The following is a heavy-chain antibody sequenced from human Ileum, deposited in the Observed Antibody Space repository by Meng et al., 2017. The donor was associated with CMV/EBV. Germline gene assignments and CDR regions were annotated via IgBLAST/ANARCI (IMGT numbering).Heavy chain of an antibody. CDR1: GGSISSSSYY. CDR2: IYYSGST. J-gene: IGHJ4*02. D-gene: IGHD3-10*01. CDR3: ARDLWFGELFVDY. V-gene: IGHV4-39*07. Sequence: SQTRSLTCTVSGGSISSSSYYWGWIRQPPGKGLEWIGSIYYSGSTYYNPSLKSRVTISVDTSKNQFSLKLSSVTAADTAVYYCARDLWFGELFVDYWGQGTLVTVSS.